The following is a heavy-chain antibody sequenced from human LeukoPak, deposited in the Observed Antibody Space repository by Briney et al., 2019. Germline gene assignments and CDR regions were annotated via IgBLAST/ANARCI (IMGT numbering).Heavy chain of an antibody. Sequence: GESLKISCKGSGYSFTSYWVGWVRQMPGKGLEWMGIIYPGDSDTRYSPSFQGQVTISADKSISTAYLQWSSLEASDTAMYYCARHRYSYGYSWFDPWGQGTLVTVSS. CDR2: IYPGDSDT. D-gene: IGHD5-18*01. CDR1: GYSFTSYW. V-gene: IGHV5-51*01. CDR3: ARHRYSYGYSWFDP. J-gene: IGHJ5*02.